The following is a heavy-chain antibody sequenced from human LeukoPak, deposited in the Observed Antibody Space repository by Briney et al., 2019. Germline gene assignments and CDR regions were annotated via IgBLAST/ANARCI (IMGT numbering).Heavy chain of an antibody. CDR3: AKGLHTSSWYGNWFDP. CDR2: ISSDGSKE. CDR1: GFSFSTFA. D-gene: IGHD2-15*01. V-gene: IGHV3-30*18. Sequence: GGSLRLSCGASGFSFSTFAMHWVRQTPDKGLEWVAVISSDGSKEIYAESVKGRFTISRDNSKNTLYLRMNNLTPEDTAVYYCAKGLHTSSWYGNWFDPWGQGTLVTVSS. J-gene: IGHJ5*02.